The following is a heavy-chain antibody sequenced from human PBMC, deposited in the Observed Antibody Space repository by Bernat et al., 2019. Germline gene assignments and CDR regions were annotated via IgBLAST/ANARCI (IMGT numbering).Heavy chain of an antibody. J-gene: IGHJ6*02. CDR1: GFTFSTFT. V-gene: IGHV3-48*01. CDR2: TTSDSSIV. CDR3: ARGGFYYYSGLDV. Sequence: EVKLVESGGGLFQPGGSLKLSCAASGFTFSTFTMNWVRQALGKGLEWISYTTSDSSIVHYADSVKGRFTISRDNAKSSLYLQMNSLRAEDTAVYYCARGGFYYYSGLDVWGQGTTVAVSS.